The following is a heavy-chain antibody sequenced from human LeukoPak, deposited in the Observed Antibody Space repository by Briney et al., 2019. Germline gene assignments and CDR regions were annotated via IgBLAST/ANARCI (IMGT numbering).Heavy chain of an antibody. CDR3: AREGWTAMVLGSPFYYYYYMDV. V-gene: IGHV4-30-4*08. D-gene: IGHD5-18*01. CDR1: GGSISSGDYY. J-gene: IGHJ6*03. Sequence: SETLSLTCTVSGGSISSGDYYWSWIRQPPGKGLEWIGYIYYSGSTYYNPSLRSRVTISVDTSKNQFSLKLSSVTAADTAVYYCAREGWTAMVLGSPFYYYYYMDVWGKGTTVTVSS. CDR2: IYYSGST.